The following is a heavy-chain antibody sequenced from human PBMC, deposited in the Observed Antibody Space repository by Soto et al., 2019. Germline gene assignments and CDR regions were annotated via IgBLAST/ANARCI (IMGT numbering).Heavy chain of an antibody. D-gene: IGHD1-26*01. CDR2: IMPGSSHI. Sequence: EVQLVESGGGLVQPGGSLRLTCAASGFTFSIYSMNWVRQAPGKGLEWVSYIMPGSSHIFYADSVKGRFTISRDNAKNSLDLQMNSLRAEDTAVYYCAIQKVGATAIHVCDIWGQGTMVTVSS. J-gene: IGHJ3*02. V-gene: IGHV3-48*01. CDR1: GFTFSIYS. CDR3: AIQKVGATAIHVCDI.